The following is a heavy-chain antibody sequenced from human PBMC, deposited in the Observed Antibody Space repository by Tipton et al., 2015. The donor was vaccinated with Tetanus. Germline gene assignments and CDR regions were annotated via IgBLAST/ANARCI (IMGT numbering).Heavy chain of an antibody. Sequence: TLSLTCTVSGGSISSYYWNWIRQPPGKGLEWIGYVYYVGSTSQYDSSFKSRVTMSIDTSRKQSSLNLSSVTAADTAVYYCARGPTATSDYWGQGTLVTVSS. D-gene: IGHD4-17*01. CDR1: GGSISSYY. CDR2: VYYVGST. J-gene: IGHJ4*02. CDR3: ARGPTATSDY. V-gene: IGHV4-59*08.